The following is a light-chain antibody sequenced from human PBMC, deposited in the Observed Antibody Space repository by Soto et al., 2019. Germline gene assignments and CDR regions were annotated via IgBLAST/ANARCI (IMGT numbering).Light chain of an antibody. CDR3: LQSDSFPHP. J-gene: IGKJ2*01. CDR2: AAS. V-gene: IGKV1-12*01. CDR1: QGISTW. Sequence: DIQMTQSTSSVSASVGDRVTITCRASQGISTWLAWYQQKPGQAPKLLIYAASSLQSGVSSRFSGSGSGTDFTLTISSLQPEDFATYYCLQSDSFPHPFGPGTKLHIK.